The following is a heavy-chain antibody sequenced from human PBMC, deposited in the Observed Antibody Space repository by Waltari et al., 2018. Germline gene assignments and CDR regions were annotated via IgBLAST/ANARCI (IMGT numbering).Heavy chain of an antibody. J-gene: IGHJ5*02. CDR1: GGSISSSSYY. D-gene: IGHD3-22*01. CDR3: ARRDYYDPNWFDP. Sequence: QLQLQESGPGLVKPSETLSLTCTVSGGSISSSSYYWGWIRQPPGKGLEWIGSIYYSGGNYYNPHRKSRVTISVDTSKNQFSLKLSSVTAADTAVYYCARRDYYDPNWFDPWGQGTLVTVSS. V-gene: IGHV4-39*01. CDR2: IYYSGGN.